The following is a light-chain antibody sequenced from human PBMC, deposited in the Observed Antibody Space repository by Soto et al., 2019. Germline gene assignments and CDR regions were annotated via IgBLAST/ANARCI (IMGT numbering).Light chain of an antibody. J-gene: IGKJ3*01. CDR2: TAS. CDR3: QEANSVPFA. Sequence: DIQMTQSPSSVSASVGARVTITCRASQGISSWLAWYQQKPGKAPKLLIYTASRLQSGVPSRFSGSGSGKYFTVTISSLHPEDFATYYCQEANSVPFAIGPGTKVDIK. V-gene: IGKV1-12*02. CDR1: QGISSW.